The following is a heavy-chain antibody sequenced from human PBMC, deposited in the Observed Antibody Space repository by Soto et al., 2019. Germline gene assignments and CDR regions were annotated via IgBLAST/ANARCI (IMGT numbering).Heavy chain of an antibody. Sequence: GVSLRLSCAASGFTFSSYAMSWVRQAPGKGLEWVSAISGSGGSTYYADSVKGRFTISRDNSKNTLYLQMNSLRAEDTAVYYCAKADCSGGSCYSGYYGMDVWGQGTTVTVSS. CDR2: ISGSGGST. J-gene: IGHJ6*02. V-gene: IGHV3-23*01. CDR3: AKADCSGGSCYSGYYGMDV. CDR1: GFTFSSYA. D-gene: IGHD2-15*01.